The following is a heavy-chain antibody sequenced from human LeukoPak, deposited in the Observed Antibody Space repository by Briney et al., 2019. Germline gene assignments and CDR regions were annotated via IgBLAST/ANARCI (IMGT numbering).Heavy chain of an antibody. CDR2: ISSSGSTI. J-gene: IGHJ6*03. Sequence: GGSLRLSCAASGFTFSDYYMSWIRQAPGKGLEWVSYISSSGSTIYYADSVKGRFTISRDNSKNTLYLQMNSLRAEDTAVYYCTTDEWGTVHYYYYMDVWGKGTTVTVSS. D-gene: IGHD3-16*01. V-gene: IGHV3-11*01. CDR3: TTDEWGTVHYYYYMDV. CDR1: GFTFSDYY.